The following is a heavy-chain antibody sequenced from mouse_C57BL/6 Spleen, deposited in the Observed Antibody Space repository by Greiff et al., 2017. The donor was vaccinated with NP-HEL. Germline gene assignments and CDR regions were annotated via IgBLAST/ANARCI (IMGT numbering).Heavy chain of an antibody. V-gene: IGHV5-16*01. CDR1: GFTFSDYY. CDR2: INYDGSST. D-gene: IGHD1-1*01. J-gene: IGHJ1*03. Sequence: EVKLVESEGGLVQPGSSMKLSCTASGFTFSDYYMAWVRQVPEKGLEWVANINYDGSSTYYLDSLKSRFIISRDNAKNILYLQMSSLKSEDTATYYCARENYYGSSYEYFDVWGTGTTVTVSS. CDR3: ARENYYGSSYEYFDV.